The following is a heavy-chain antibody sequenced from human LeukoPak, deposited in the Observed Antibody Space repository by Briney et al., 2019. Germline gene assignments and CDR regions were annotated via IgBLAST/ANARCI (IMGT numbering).Heavy chain of an antibody. CDR2: IYYSGNT. CDR3: ARRRSGRNWFDP. J-gene: IGHJ5*02. CDR1: GGSISGGDYY. D-gene: IGHD3-3*01. Sequence: SETLSLTCTVSGGSISGGDYYWGWIRQPPGKGLEWIASIYYSGNTYYDPSLKSRVTISVDTSKNQFSLKLSSLTAADTAVYYCARRRSGRNWFDPWGQGTLVTVSS. V-gene: IGHV4-39*01.